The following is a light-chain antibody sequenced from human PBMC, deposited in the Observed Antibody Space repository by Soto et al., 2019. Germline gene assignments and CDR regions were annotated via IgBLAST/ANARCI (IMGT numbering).Light chain of an antibody. CDR2: GAS. CDR1: QSVSSSY. Sequence: EIVLTQSPGTLSLSPGERATLSCRASQSVSSSYLAWYQQKPGQAPRLLIYGASSRATGIPDRFSGSGSGTAFTLTISRLEPEDFAVYYCQKYGSSPPTFGPGTKVDIK. CDR3: QKYGSSPPT. J-gene: IGKJ3*01. V-gene: IGKV3-20*01.